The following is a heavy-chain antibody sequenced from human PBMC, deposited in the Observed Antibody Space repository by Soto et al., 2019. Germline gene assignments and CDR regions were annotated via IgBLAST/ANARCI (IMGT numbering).Heavy chain of an antibody. J-gene: IGHJ4*02. D-gene: IGHD3-3*01. Sequence: SETLSLTCTVSGGSISSYYWSWIRQPPGKGLEWIGYVYYSGSTNYNPSLKSRVAISVDTSKNQFSLKLSSVTAADTAVYYCARGPLYDFWSGYNFDYWGQGTLVTVSS. V-gene: IGHV4-59*01. CDR3: ARGPLYDFWSGYNFDY. CDR1: GGSISSYY. CDR2: VYYSGST.